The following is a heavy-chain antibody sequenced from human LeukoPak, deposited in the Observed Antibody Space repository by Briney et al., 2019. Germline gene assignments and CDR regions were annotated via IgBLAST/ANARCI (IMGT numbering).Heavy chain of an antibody. CDR3: ARASYDMDAFDI. D-gene: IGHD3-9*01. V-gene: IGHV3-30*02. CDR2: IRYDGSNK. Sequence: GGSLRLSCAASGFTFSSYGMHWVRQAPGKGLEWVAFIRYDGSNKYYADSVKGRFTISRDNSKNTLYLQMNSLRAEDTAAYYCARASYDMDAFDIWGQGTMVTVSS. CDR1: GFTFSSYG. J-gene: IGHJ3*02.